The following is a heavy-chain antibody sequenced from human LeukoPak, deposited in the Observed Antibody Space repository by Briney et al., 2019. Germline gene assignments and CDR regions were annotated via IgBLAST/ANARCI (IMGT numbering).Heavy chain of an antibody. CDR1: GFSFSSYG. J-gene: IGHJ3*02. CDR3: AKVSLNMVNDAFDI. Sequence: PGGSLRLSCAASGFSFSSYGMHWVRQAPGKGLEWVAFMRYDGSNKYYADSVKGRFTISRDNSKNTLYLQMNSLRAEDTAMYYCAKVSLNMVNDAFDIWGQGTMVSVSS. D-gene: IGHD4/OR15-4a*01. V-gene: IGHV3-30*02. CDR2: MRYDGSNK.